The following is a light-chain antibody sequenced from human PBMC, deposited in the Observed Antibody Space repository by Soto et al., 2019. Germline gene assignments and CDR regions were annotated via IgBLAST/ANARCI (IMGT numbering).Light chain of an antibody. J-gene: IGKJ2*01. CDR1: QNVLYSSNNKNY. Sequence: DIVLTQSPDSLAVSLGERATINCRSSQNVLYSSNNKNYLAWYQQKPGQPPKLLFYWASTRESGVPDRFSGGGSGTDFTLTISSLQAEDVAVYYCLQYYNMYTFGQGTKLEIK. CDR2: WAS. CDR3: LQYYNMYT. V-gene: IGKV4-1*01.